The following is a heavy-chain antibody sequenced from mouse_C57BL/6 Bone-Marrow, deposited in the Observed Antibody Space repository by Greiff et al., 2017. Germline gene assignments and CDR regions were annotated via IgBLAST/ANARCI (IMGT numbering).Heavy chain of an antibody. Sequence: QVQLQQPGAELVMPGASVKLSCKASGYTFTSYWMHWVKQRPGQGLEWIGEIDPSDSYTNYNQKFKGKSTLTVDKSSSTAYMQLSSLTSEDSAVYYCARESNYCSSYDFYYWGQGTSPTVSA. V-gene: IGHV1-69*01. D-gene: IGHD1-1*01. CDR1: GYTFTSYW. CDR2: IDPSDSYT. J-gene: IGHJ2*03. CDR3: ARESNYCSSYDFYY.